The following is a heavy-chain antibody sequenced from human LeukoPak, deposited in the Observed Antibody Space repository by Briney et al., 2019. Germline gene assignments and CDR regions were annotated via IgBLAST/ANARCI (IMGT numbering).Heavy chain of an antibody. CDR2: ISGSGGST. D-gene: IGHD3-10*01. J-gene: IGHJ4*02. CDR1: GFTFSSYA. V-gene: IGHV3-23*01. CDR3: AKTMVRGASTPYYFDY. Sequence: GSLRLSCAASGFTFSSYAMSWVRQAPGKGLEWVSAISGSGGSTYYADSVKGRFTISRDNSKNTLYLQMNSLRAEDTAVYYCAKTMVRGASTPYYFDYWGQGTLVTVSS.